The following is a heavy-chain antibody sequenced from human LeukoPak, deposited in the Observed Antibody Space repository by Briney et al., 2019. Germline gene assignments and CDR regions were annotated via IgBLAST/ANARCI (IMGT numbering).Heavy chain of an antibody. D-gene: IGHD4-17*01. V-gene: IGHV4-30-4*01. CDR3: ASYYGDSSLIDY. Sequence: SQTLSLTCTASGGSISSGDYHWSWIRQPPGKGLEWIGYIYYSGSTYYNPSLKSRVTISVDTSKNQFSLKLSSVTAADTAVYYCASYYGDSSLIDYWGQGTLVTVSS. CDR2: IYYSGST. CDR1: GGSISSGDYH. J-gene: IGHJ4*02.